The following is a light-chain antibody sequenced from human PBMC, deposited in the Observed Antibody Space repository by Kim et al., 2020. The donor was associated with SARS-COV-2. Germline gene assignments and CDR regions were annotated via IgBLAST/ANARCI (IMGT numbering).Light chain of an antibody. V-gene: IGKV3-20*01. J-gene: IGKJ1*01. CDR3: QQYGNSPQT. Sequence: YPGERATLSCRASQSISSRNFAWYQQKPGQAPRLVIYDASTRATGIPGRFSGSGSGTVFTLTIAGLEPEDFAVYFCQQYGNSPQTFGQGTKVDIK. CDR1: QSISSRN. CDR2: DAS.